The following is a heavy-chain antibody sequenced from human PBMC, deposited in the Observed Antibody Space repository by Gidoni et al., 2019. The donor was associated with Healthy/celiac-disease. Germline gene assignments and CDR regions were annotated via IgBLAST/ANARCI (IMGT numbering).Heavy chain of an antibody. CDR3: ARAGWNDGSGSYYHYYYYYMDV. CDR1: AFTSSSSS. V-gene: IGHV3-21*01. Sequence: EVQLVESGGGLVKPGGSLRLSCAASAFTSSSSSMNWVRQAPGKGLEWVSSISSSSSYIYYADSVKGRFTISRDNAKNSLYLQMNSLRAEDTAVYYCARAGWNDGSGSYYHYYYYYMDVWGKGTTVTVSS. CDR2: ISSSSSYI. J-gene: IGHJ6*03. D-gene: IGHD3-10*01.